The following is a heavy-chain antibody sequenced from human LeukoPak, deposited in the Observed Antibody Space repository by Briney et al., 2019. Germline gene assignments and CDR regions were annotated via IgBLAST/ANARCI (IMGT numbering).Heavy chain of an antibody. J-gene: IGHJ4*02. CDR1: GYTFTSYY. CDR3: ARRSMGNDYGGNSESAHFDY. V-gene: IGHV1-46*01. D-gene: IGHD4-23*01. Sequence: GASVKVSCKASGYTFTSYYMHWVRQAPGQGLEWMGIINPSGGSTSYAQKFQGRVTMTRDTSTSTAYMELSRLRSDDTAVYYCARRSMGNDYGGNSESAHFDYWGQGTLVTVSS. CDR2: INPSGGST.